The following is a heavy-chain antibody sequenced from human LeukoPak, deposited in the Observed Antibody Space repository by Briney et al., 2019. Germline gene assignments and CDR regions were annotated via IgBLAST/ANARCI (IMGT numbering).Heavy chain of an antibody. D-gene: IGHD3-10*01. Sequence: SQTLSLTCTVSGGSISSGSYYWSWIRQPAGKGLEWIGRIHTSGSTSSNPSLKSRVTISIDTSKNQFSLKLSSVTAADTAVYYCARTPPGKYYYYYYMDVWGKGTTVTVSS. J-gene: IGHJ6*03. CDR3: ARTPPGKYYYYYYMDV. CDR2: IHTSGST. CDR1: GGSISSGSYY. V-gene: IGHV4-61*02.